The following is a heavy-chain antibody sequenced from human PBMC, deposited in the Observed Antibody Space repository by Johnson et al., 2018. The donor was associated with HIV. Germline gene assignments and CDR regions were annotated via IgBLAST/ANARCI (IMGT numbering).Heavy chain of an antibody. CDR2: SNWNGGRP. Sequence: MQLVESGGGVVRPGGSLRLSCAASGFTFDDYGMTWVRQVPGKGLERVCGSNWNGGRPGYADSVRGRITIARDNAKNSLYLQMNSLKAEDTALYYCARSQYCGGDCYNLHAFDIWGQGTMVTVSS. CDR3: ARSQYCGGDCYNLHAFDI. J-gene: IGHJ3*02. CDR1: GFTFDDYG. D-gene: IGHD2-21*02. V-gene: IGHV3-20*04.